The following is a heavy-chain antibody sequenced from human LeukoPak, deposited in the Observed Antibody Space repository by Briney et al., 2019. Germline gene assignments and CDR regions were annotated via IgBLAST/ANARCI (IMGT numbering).Heavy chain of an antibody. J-gene: IGHJ4*02. CDR1: GFTFSSYA. D-gene: IGHD3-9*01. CDR2: IRHKVHSYTT. Sequence: PGGSLRLSCAASGFTFSSYAMSWARQAPGKGLEWVGRIRHKVHSYTTEYAASVRGRFIISRDDSQNSLYLQMNSLKTDDTAVYYCARHAADYDVLTGSYSGDYFDYWGQGTLVTVSS. CDR3: ARHAADYDVLTGSYSGDYFDY. V-gene: IGHV3-72*01.